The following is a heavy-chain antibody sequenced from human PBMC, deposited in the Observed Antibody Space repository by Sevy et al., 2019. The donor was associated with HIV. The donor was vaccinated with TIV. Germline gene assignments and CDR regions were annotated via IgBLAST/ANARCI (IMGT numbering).Heavy chain of an antibody. CDR3: VGHSGWKFDP. J-gene: IGHJ5*02. CDR2: IKYDGSEK. Sequence: GGSLRLSCAASGFTFSGSWMAWVRQPPGKGLEWVANIKYDGSEKYYVDSVKGRFTISRDNPKNSLYLQMNSLRAEDTAVYYCVGHSGWKFDPWGQGTLVTVSS. D-gene: IGHD3-10*01. V-gene: IGHV3-7*01. CDR1: GFTFSGSW.